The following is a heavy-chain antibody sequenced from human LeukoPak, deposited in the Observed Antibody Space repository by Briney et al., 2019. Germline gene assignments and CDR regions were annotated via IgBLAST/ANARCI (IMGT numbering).Heavy chain of an antibody. D-gene: IGHD1-26*01. J-gene: IGHJ6*03. V-gene: IGHV3-30*02. CDR3: ARTPYSGSSPQYYYLDV. Sequence: GESLKISCTASGFSFSSYGMHWVRQTPDGGPEWLTYIWIDGIYKYYAKSVKDRFTISRDNSANTVYLHMSSLRPEDTALYYCARTPYSGSSPQYYYLDVWGKGTTVTVSS. CDR2: IWIDGIYK. CDR1: GFSFSSYG.